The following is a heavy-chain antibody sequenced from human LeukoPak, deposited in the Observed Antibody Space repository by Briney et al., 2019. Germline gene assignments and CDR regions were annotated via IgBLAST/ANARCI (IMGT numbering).Heavy chain of an antibody. V-gene: IGHV4-34*01. CDR1: GGSFSGYY. Sequence: SETLSLTCAVYGGSFSGYYWSWIRQPPGKGLEWIGEINHSGSTNYNPSLKSRVTTSVDTSKNQFSLKLSSVTAADTAVYYCARGRVSAIYYYYYGMDVWGQGTTVTVSS. CDR3: ARGRVSAIYYYYYGMDV. CDR2: INHSGST. J-gene: IGHJ6*02.